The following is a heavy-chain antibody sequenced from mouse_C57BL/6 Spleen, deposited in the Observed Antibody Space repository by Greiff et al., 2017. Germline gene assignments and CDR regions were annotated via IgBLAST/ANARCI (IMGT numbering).Heavy chain of an antibody. J-gene: IGHJ4*01. CDR1: GYSFTDYN. D-gene: IGHD2-2*01. Sequence: EVQLVESGPELVKPGASVKISCKASGYSFTDYNMNWVKQSNGKSLEWIGVITPNYGTTSYNQKFKGKATLTVDQSSSTAYMQLNSLTSEDSAVYYCARSEGLEDYAMDYWGQGTSVTVSS. CDR3: ARSEGLEDYAMDY. V-gene: IGHV1-39*01. CDR2: ITPNYGTT.